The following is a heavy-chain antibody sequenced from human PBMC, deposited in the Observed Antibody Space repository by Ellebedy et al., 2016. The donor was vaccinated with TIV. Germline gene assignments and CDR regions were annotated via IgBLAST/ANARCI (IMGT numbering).Heavy chain of an antibody. CDR2: INPSDGGT. CDR3: ATLAGGNPPRREDY. V-gene: IGHV1-46*01. D-gene: IGHD4-23*01. CDR1: GYTFIRYY. J-gene: IGHJ4*02. Sequence: ASVKVSCKASGYTFIRYYIHWVRQAPGQGLEWMGIINPSDGGTNFAQKFQGRIIMTRDTSTSTVHIELSSLTSEDTAVYYCATLAGGNPPRREDYWGQGTLVTVSS.